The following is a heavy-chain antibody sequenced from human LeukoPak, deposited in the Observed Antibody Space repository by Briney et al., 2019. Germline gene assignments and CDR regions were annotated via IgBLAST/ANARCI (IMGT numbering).Heavy chain of an antibody. J-gene: IGHJ4*02. CDR2: IYYSGST. Sequence: SRTLSLTCTVSGGSISSGGYYWSWVRQHPGKGLEWIGYIYYSGSTNYNPSLKSRVTISVDTSKNQFSLKLSSVTAADSAVYYCARRVHGGTLDYWGQGTLVTVSS. CDR1: GGSISSGGYY. D-gene: IGHD4-23*01. CDR3: ARRVHGGTLDY. V-gene: IGHV4-31*03.